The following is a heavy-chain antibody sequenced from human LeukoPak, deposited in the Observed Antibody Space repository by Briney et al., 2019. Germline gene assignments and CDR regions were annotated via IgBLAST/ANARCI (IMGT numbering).Heavy chain of an antibody. CDR3: AKDLSHSSGLMIGALQH. CDR2: ISGSGGST. CDR1: GFTFSSYA. V-gene: IGHV3-23*01. Sequence: PGGSLRLSCAASGFTFSSYAMSWVRQAPGKGLEWVSAISGSGGSTYYADSVKGRFTISRDNSKNTLYLQMNSLRAEDTAVYYCAKDLSHSSGLMIGALQHWGQGTLVTVSS. J-gene: IGHJ1*01. D-gene: IGHD6-19*01.